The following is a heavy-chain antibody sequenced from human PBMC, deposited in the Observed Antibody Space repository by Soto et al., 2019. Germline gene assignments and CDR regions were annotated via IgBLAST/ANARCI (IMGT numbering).Heavy chain of an antibody. CDR2: IYWDDDK. D-gene: IGHD3-9*01. Sequence: QITLKESGPTLVKPTQTLTLTCTFSGFSLSTSGVGVGWIRQPPGKALEWLALIYWDDDKRYSPSLKSRLTITKATSKNQVVLTMTNIDPVDTAKYYSAHSYAILTGYGNWFDPWGQRTLVTVSS. CDR1: GFSLSTSGVG. CDR3: AHSYAILTGYGNWFDP. J-gene: IGHJ5*02. V-gene: IGHV2-5*02.